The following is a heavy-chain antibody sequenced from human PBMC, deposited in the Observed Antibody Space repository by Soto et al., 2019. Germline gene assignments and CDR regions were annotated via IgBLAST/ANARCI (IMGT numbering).Heavy chain of an antibody. D-gene: IGHD2-2*01. Sequence: QVQLVESGGGVVQPGRSLRLSCAASGFTFSSYGMHWVRQAPGKGLEWVAVIWYDGSNKYYADSVKGRFTISRDNSKNRLYLQMNSLRAEDTAVYYCARGDGGYCSSTSCRIYSYYGMDVWGQGTTVTVSS. CDR2: IWYDGSNK. CDR3: ARGDGGYCSSTSCRIYSYYGMDV. V-gene: IGHV3-33*01. CDR1: GFTFSSYG. J-gene: IGHJ6*02.